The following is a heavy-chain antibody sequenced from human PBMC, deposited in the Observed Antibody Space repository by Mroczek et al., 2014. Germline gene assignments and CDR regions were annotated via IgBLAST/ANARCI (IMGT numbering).Heavy chain of an antibody. CDR3: AREDYCSSTSCYGPFDY. J-gene: IGHJ4*02. Sequence: QVQLQQSGGGVVQPGRSLRLSCAASGFTFSSYAMHWVRQAPGKGLEWVAVISYDGSNKYYADSVKGRFTISRDNSKNTLYLQMNSLRAEDTAVYYCAREDYCSSTSCYGPFDYVGQGTPGHRL. V-gene: IGHV3-30-3*01. CDR2: ISYDGSNK. CDR1: GFTFSSYA. D-gene: IGHD2-2*01.